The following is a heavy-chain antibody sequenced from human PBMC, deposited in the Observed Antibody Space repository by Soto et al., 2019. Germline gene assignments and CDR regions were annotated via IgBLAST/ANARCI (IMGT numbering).Heavy chain of an antibody. CDR1: RFTFRDYS. Sequence: RLSCAASRFTFRDYSVDWLRQAPGNGLEWVSSTSNNSALSYADSVKGRSPITSDNAKNSLYLQMDILRAEDTAVYCCARDGWASLYQWFLVPGARGVEVWGQGTTVTVSS. D-gene: IGHD2-8*01. CDR2: TSNNSAL. V-gene: IGHV3-11*04. CDR3: ARDGWASLYQWFLVPGARGVEV. J-gene: IGHJ6*02.